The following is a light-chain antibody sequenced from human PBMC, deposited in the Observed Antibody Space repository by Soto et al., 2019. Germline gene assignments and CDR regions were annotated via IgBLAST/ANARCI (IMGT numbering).Light chain of an antibody. CDR2: EVS. J-gene: IGLJ2*01. CDR1: SSDVGGYNY. Sequence: QSVLTQPPSASGSPGQSVTISCTGTSSDVGGYNYVSWYQQHPGKAPKLMIFEVSKRPSGVPGRFSGSKSGNTASLNFSGLQADDEANYDSSSYSRSNNYVVFSGGTKLTVL. V-gene: IGLV2-8*01. CDR3: SSYSRSNNYVV.